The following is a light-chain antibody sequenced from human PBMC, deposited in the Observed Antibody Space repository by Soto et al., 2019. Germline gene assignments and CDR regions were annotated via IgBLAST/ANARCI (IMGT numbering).Light chain of an antibody. CDR3: QQYGNSPPTT. V-gene: IGKV3-20*01. J-gene: IGKJ2*01. CDR2: GAS. Sequence: EIVLTQSPGTLSLSPGERATLSCRASQSVSSSYLAWYQQKPGQAPRVLMYGASSRATGIPDRFSGGGSGTDFTLTISRLEPEDFAVYFCQQYGNSPPTTFGQGPKVDIK. CDR1: QSVSSSY.